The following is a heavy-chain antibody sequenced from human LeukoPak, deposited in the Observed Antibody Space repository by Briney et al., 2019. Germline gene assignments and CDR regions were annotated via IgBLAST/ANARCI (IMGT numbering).Heavy chain of an antibody. Sequence: GGSLRLSCAASGFTFSSYAMSWVRQAPGKGLEWVANIKQDGSEKYYVDSVKGRFTISRDNAKNSLYLQMNSLRAEDTAVYYCARERADYYYDNGMDVWGQGTTVTVSS. CDR1: GFTFSSYA. J-gene: IGHJ6*02. CDR2: IKQDGSEK. CDR3: ARERADYYYDNGMDV. V-gene: IGHV3-7*01.